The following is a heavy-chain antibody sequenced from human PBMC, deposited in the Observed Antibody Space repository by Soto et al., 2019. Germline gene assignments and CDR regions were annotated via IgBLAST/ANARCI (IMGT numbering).Heavy chain of an antibody. CDR1: GYTFSTYY. D-gene: IGHD4-17*01. J-gene: IGHJ4*01. CDR2: IHPSGGST. CDR3: ARDLAHGEYGDH. Sequence: PVKVSCKASGYTFSTYYLHWLRQAPGQGLEWMGIIHPSGGSTTYAQKFLGRVTMTRDTSTSTVFMELSSLRSEDTAVYYCARDLAHGEYGDHWGQGTLVTVSS. V-gene: IGHV1-46*01.